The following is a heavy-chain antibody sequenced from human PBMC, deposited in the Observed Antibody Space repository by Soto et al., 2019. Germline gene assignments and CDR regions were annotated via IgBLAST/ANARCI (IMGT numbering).Heavy chain of an antibody. D-gene: IGHD3-10*01. CDR1: GGSISSYY. V-gene: IGHV4-59*01. Sequence: SETLSLTCTVSGGSISSYYWSWIRQPPGKGLEWIGYIYYSGSTNYNPSLKSRVTISVDTSKNQFSLKLSSVTAADTAVYYCARVGYGSGSYYNYYYYMDVWGTGTTVTVSS. CDR2: IYYSGST. CDR3: ARVGYGSGSYYNYYYYMDV. J-gene: IGHJ6*03.